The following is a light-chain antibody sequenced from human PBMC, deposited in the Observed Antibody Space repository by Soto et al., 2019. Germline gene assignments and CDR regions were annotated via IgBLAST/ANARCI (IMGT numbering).Light chain of an antibody. Sequence: QSALTQPASVSGSPGQSITISCTGTSRDVGAYDYVSWYLQYPDKAPQLLIYYVDHRPSGVSSRFSGSKSGNTASLTISGLQVEDEGDYYCCSYADGSIYFFGTGTKLTVL. CDR1: SRDVGAYDY. V-gene: IGLV2-14*03. CDR2: YVD. CDR3: CSYADGSIYF. J-gene: IGLJ1*01.